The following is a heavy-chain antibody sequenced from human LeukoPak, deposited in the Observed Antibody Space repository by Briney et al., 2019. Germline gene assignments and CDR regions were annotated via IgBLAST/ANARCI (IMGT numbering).Heavy chain of an antibody. Sequence: GASVKVSCKASGYTFTGYYMHWVRQAPGQGLEWMGWINANNGGTNYAQKFQGRVTMTRDTSISTAYMELSSLRSDESAVYYCARVGSTRGASYYYYHMDVWGKGTTVTVSS. D-gene: IGHD3-10*01. CDR3: ARVGSTRGASYYYYHMDV. V-gene: IGHV1-2*02. CDR1: GYTFTGYY. J-gene: IGHJ6*03. CDR2: INANNGGT.